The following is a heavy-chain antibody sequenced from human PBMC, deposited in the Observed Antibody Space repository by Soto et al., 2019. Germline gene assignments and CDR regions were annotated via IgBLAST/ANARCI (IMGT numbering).Heavy chain of an antibody. CDR3: ARRAYCGGDCTRNHQYYYAMDV. D-gene: IGHD2-21*02. J-gene: IGHJ6*02. V-gene: IGHV5-51*01. CDR2: IYPGDSDT. Sequence: GESLKISCKGSGYTFTNYIIVWVCQMPGKGLEWMGTIYPGDSDTRYSPSFQGQVTISADKSITTAFLQWSSLKASDTAIYYCARRAYCGGDCTRNHQYYYAMDVWGQGTTVTVSS. CDR1: GYTFTNYI.